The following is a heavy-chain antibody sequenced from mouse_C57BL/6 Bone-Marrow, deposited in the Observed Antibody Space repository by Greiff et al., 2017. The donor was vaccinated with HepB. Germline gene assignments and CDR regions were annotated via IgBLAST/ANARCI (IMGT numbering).Heavy chain of an antibody. CDR2: ISSGGSYT. D-gene: IGHD1-1*01. CDR1: GFTFSSYG. J-gene: IGHJ2*01. Sequence: EVQGVESGGDLVKPGGSLKLSCAASGFTFSSYGMSWVRQTPDKRLEWVATISSGGSYTYYPDSVKGRFTISRDNAKNTLYLQMSSLKSEDTAIYYCARLSTVEDYWGQGTTLTVSS. V-gene: IGHV5-6*01. CDR3: ARLSTVEDY.